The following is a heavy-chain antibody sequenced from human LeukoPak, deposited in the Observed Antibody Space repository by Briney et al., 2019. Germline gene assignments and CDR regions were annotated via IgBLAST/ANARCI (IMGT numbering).Heavy chain of an antibody. D-gene: IGHD3-22*01. CDR3: VSSYDSSGYSYDAFDI. V-gene: IGHV4-30-4*07. CDR2: IYYSGST. Sequence: SQTLSLTCAVSGGSISSGGYSWSWIRRPPGKGLEWIGYIYYSGSTYYNPSLKSRVTISVDTSKNQFSLKLSSVTAADTAVYYCVSSYDSSGYSYDAFDIWGQGTMVTVSS. CDR1: GGSISSGGYS. J-gene: IGHJ3*02.